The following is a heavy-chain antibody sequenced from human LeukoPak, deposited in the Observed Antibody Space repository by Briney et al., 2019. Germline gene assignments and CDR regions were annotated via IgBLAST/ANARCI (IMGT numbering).Heavy chain of an antibody. CDR3: AREGYDLVGFDP. D-gene: IGHD2-15*01. Sequence: SETLSLTCIVSGGSISSSSYYWGWIRQPPGKGLEWIGTIYYSGSTYYSPSLKSRVTISVDRSKNQFSLKLTSVTAADTAVYYCAREGYDLVGFDPWGQGTLVTVSS. V-gene: IGHV4-39*07. J-gene: IGHJ5*02. CDR2: IYYSGST. CDR1: GGSISSSSYY.